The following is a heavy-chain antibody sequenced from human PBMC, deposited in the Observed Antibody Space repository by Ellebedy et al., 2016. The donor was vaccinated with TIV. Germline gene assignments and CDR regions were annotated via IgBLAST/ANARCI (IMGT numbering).Heavy chain of an antibody. CDR2: ISHDESNK. CDR1: GFTFSSYA. D-gene: IGHD2-2*01. Sequence: PGGSLRLSCASSGFTFSSYAMHWVRQAPGKGLEWVAVISHDESNKYNADSVKGRFSISRDNSKNTMYLQMNSLEPDDTAVYYCAKGGRGGILVVPGAMDGPWGQGTLVTVSS. J-gene: IGHJ5*02. CDR3: AKGGRGGILVVPGAMDGP. V-gene: IGHV3-30-3*01.